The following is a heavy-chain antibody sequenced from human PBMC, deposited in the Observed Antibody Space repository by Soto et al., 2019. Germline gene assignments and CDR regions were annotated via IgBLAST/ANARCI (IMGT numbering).Heavy chain of an antibody. V-gene: IGHV3-23*01. CDR3: ARDRERDAWYEDY. J-gene: IGHJ4*02. CDR2: ISGRDGST. Sequence: GGSLRLSCVASGFSFSSYAMTWVRQAPGKGLEWVSVISGRDGSTYYADSVKGRFTISRDNSKNTLYLQMNCLRAEDTAVYYCARDRERDAWYEDYWGQGTLVTVSS. CDR1: GFSFSSYA. D-gene: IGHD6-13*01.